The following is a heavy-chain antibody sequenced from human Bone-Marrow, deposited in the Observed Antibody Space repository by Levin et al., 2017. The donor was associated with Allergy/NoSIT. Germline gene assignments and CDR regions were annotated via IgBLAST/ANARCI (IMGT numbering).Heavy chain of an antibody. CDR2: INTNTGKT. CDR3: ARGGNRDEPTANP. CDR1: GYTFITYS. D-gene: IGHD6-25*01. V-gene: IGHV7-4-1*01. Sequence: ASVKVSCKASGYTFITYSMNWVRQAPGQGLQWMGWINTNTGKTTYAQGFTGRHVFSLDTSANTSYLEIHSLKPEDTAVYFCARGGNRDEPTANPWGQGTLVTVSS. J-gene: IGHJ5*02.